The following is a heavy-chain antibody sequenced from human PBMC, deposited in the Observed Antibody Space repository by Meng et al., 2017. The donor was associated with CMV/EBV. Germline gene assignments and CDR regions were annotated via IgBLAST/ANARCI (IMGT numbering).Heavy chain of an antibody. CDR3: ARDGNYHGV. J-gene: IGHJ4*02. Sequence: ELQLVESGGGLIQPGGSLGLSGAASGFTVSNNYMRWFRQAPGKGLEWVSLIYSEGTTDYADSVKGRFTISRDNSKNTLYLQMNSLRAEDTAVYYCARDGNYHGVWGQGTLVTVSS. V-gene: IGHV3-53*01. CDR2: IYSEGTT. CDR1: GFTVSNNY. D-gene: IGHD1-7*01.